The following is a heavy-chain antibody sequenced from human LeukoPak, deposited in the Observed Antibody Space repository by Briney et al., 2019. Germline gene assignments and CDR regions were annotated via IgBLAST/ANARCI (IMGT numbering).Heavy chain of an antibody. CDR2: ISSNGEST. Sequence: GGSLRLSCAASGFSFSTYAMHWVRQSPGKGLEYVSLISSNGESTYYPNSVKGRFTISRDNSKNTLYLQMGSLRADDTGVYYCARQGLAAAGPYYFDYWGQGTLVTVSS. D-gene: IGHD6-13*01. V-gene: IGHV3-64*01. CDR1: GFSFSTYA. J-gene: IGHJ4*02. CDR3: ARQGLAAAGPYYFDY.